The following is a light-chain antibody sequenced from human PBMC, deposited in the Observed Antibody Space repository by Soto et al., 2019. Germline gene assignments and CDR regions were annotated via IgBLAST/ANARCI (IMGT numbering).Light chain of an antibody. V-gene: IGLV1-51*01. CDR1: SSNIGNNY. J-gene: IGLJ2*01. CDR2: DNN. Sequence: QSVLTQPPSVSAAPGQTVTISCSGSSSNIGNNYVSWYQQLPGTAPKLLSYDNNKRPSGIPDRFSGSKSGTSATLGITGLQTGYEADYYCGTWDSSLSAVVFGGGTKLTVL. CDR3: GTWDSSLSAVV.